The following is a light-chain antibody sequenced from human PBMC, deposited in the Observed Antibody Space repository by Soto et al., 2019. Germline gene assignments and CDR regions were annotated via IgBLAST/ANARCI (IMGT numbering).Light chain of an antibody. CDR3: QHYGDSSLT. V-gene: IGKV3-20*01. J-gene: IGKJ1*01. Sequence: ELMLMHSLATLTLSPGERATLSCRADRSVSDTLLTWFQQKPGQAPRLLIFGTSNRAPGIPDRFSGSGSGTDFTLTISRLEPDDVAVYYCQHYGDSSLTLGQGTKVDI. CDR1: RSVSDTL. CDR2: GTS.